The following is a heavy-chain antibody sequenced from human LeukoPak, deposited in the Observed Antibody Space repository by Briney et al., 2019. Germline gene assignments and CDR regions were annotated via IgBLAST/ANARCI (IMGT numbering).Heavy chain of an antibody. Sequence: GGSLRLSCAASGFTFSSYAMSWVRQAPGKGLGWVSAISGSGGNTYYADSVRGRSTISRDNSKNTLYLQMNSLRAEDTAIYYCAKVSWANYFDYWGQGTLVTVSS. J-gene: IGHJ4*02. CDR1: GFTFSSYA. D-gene: IGHD6-13*01. CDR3: AKVSWANYFDY. CDR2: ISGSGGNT. V-gene: IGHV3-23*01.